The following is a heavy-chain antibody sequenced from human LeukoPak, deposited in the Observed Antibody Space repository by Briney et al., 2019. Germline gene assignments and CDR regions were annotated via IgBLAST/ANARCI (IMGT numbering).Heavy chain of an antibody. Sequence: ASVKVSCKASGYTFTGYYMHWVRQAPGQGLEWMGWINPNSGGTNYAQKFQGRVTMTRDTSTSTAYMELSRLRSDDTAVHYCARGGEVCSSSSCYRGHDYWGQGTLVTVSS. CDR1: GYTFTGYY. J-gene: IGHJ4*02. D-gene: IGHD2-2*01. CDR2: INPNSGGT. V-gene: IGHV1-2*02. CDR3: ARGGEVCSSSSCYRGHDY.